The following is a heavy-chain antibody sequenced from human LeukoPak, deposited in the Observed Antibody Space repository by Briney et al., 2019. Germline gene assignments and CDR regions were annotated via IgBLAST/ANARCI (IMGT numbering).Heavy chain of an antibody. CDR1: GGSLSTYY. CDR3: ARCSGNGYDYSWLDP. CDR2: IYASGIT. D-gene: IGHD5-12*01. V-gene: IGHV4-4*07. J-gene: IGHJ5*02. Sequence: SETLSLTCTVSGGSLSTYYWNWIRQPAGKGLEWIGRIYASGITNYNPSLQSRVTMSVDASKNQFSLKLSSVTAADTAVYYCARCSGNGYDYSWLDPWGQGTLVAVSS.